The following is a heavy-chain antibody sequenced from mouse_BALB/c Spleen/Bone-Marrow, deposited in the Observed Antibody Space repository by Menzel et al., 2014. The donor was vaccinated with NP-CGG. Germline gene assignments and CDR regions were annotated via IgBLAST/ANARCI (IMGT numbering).Heavy chain of an antibody. CDR2: ISPGDGDT. CDR3: ARWTLGQYDMDY. D-gene: IGHD2-14*01. CDR1: GYAFSSSW. V-gene: IGHV1-82*01. Sequence: VQLQQSGPELVKPGASVKISCTASGYAFSSSWLHWVTQLPGQGLEWIGWISPGDGDTPYNGQFKGPATLTADQSSSTTYRQLNRLASVDAAVYFWARWTLGQYDMDYGGQGTTLPVSS. J-gene: IGHJ2*01.